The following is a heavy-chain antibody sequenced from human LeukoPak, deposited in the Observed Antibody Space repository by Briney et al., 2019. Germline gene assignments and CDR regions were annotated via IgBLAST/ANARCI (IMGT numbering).Heavy chain of an antibody. CDR2: ISAYNGNT. V-gene: IGHV1-18*01. Sequence: ASVKVSCKASGYTFTSYGISWVRQAPGQGLEWMGWISAYNGNTNYAQKLQGRVTTTTDTSTSTAYMELRSLRSDDTAVYYCARDRPYDFWSGFQTQSNWFDPWGQGTLVTVSS. CDR3: ARDRPYDFWSGFQTQSNWFDP. D-gene: IGHD3-3*01. J-gene: IGHJ5*02. CDR1: GYTFTSYG.